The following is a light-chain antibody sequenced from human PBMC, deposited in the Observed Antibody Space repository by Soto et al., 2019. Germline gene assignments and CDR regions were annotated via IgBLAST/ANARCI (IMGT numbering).Light chain of an antibody. Sequence: EIVLTQSPATLSLSRGERATLSCRASQSVSSSYLAWYQQKPGQAPRLLIYGASSRATGIPDRFSGSGSGTDFTLTVSRLEPEDFAVYYCQQYGNSPKTFGQGTKVDIK. CDR3: QQYGNSPKT. V-gene: IGKV3-20*01. CDR2: GAS. J-gene: IGKJ1*01. CDR1: QSVSSSY.